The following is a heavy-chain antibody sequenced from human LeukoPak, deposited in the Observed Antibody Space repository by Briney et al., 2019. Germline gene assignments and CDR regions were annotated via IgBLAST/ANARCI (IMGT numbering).Heavy chain of an antibody. CDR3: ARDYAVGESFDI. D-gene: IGHD3-16*01. CDR2: ITSDGSST. V-gene: IGHV3-74*01. Sequence: GGSLRLSCAASGFTFSNYWMHWVRQAPGEGLVWVSRITSDGSSTSHADSVKGRFTISRDNAKNTLYLQMNGLRAEDTAVYYCARDYAVGESFDIWGQGTLVTVSS. CDR1: GFTFSNYW. J-gene: IGHJ3*02.